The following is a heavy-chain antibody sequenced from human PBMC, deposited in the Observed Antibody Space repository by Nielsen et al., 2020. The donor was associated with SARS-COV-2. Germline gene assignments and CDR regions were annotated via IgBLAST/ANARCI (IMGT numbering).Heavy chain of an antibody. CDR1: GYSFTSYW. CDR3: ARSVGNARPYYYYGMDV. J-gene: IGHJ6*02. V-gene: IGHV5-51*01. D-gene: IGHD1-1*01. Sequence: GEFLKISCKGSGYSFTSYWIGWVRQMPGKGLEWMGIIYPGDSDTRYSPSFQGQVTISADKSISTAYLQWSSLKASDTAMYYCARSVGNARPYYYYGMDVWGQGTTVTVSS. CDR2: IYPGDSDT.